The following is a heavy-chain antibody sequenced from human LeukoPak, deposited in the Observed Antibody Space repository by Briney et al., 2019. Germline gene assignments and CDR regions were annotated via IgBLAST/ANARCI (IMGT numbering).Heavy chain of an antibody. V-gene: IGHV4-38-2*02. CDR2: FYHSGST. D-gene: IGHD6-6*01. CDR1: GYSISSGYY. CDR3: ARWSSSSLTNWFDP. Sequence: SETLSLTCTVSGYSISSGYYWGWIRQPPGKGLEWIGSFYHSGSTYYNPSLKSRVTISVDTSKNQFSLKLSSVTAADTAVYYCARWSSSSLTNWFDPWGQGTLVTVSS. J-gene: IGHJ5*02.